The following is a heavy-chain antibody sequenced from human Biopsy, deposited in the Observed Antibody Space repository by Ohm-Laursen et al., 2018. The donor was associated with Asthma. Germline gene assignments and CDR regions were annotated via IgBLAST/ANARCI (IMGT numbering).Heavy chain of an antibody. CDR1: GFSFSNFA. V-gene: IGHV3-30*01. J-gene: IGHJ3*02. D-gene: IGHD1-1*01. Sequence: SLRLSCAATGFSFSNFAIHWVRQAPGKGLEWVGVVSKDASTQDYVDSVKGRFTMARDNSKNTLDLQMNSLREEDTAVYYCVRDGTDDAFDIWGQGTVVSVSS. CDR2: VSKDASTQ. CDR3: VRDGTDDAFDI.